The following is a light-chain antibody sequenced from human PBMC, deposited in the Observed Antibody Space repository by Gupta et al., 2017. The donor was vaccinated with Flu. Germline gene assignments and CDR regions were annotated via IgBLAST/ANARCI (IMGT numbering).Light chain of an antibody. CDR3: GTWDISLRV. V-gene: IGLV1-51*02. Sequence: QSVLTQPPSVSAAPGQKVTISCSGSSSNIGNNYVSWYQQLPGTAPKLLIYENNKRPSGIPDRFSGSKSGTSATLGITGLQTGDEADYYCGTWDISLRVFGGGTKLTVL. CDR1: SSNIGNNY. J-gene: IGLJ3*02. CDR2: ENN.